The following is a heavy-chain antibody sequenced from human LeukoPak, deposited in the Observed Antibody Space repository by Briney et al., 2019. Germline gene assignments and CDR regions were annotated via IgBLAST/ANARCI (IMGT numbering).Heavy chain of an antibody. Sequence: GSLRLSCAASGFAFSSYAMSWVRQAPGKGLEGVSANICSGGSTYYADSVKGRFTICRDNSKNTLYLQMNSLRAEDTAVYYCAKYYYGSGSPWIDAFDIWGQGTMVTVSS. J-gene: IGHJ3*02. CDR2: NICSGGST. D-gene: IGHD3-10*01. CDR1: GFAFSSYA. V-gene: IGHV3-23*01. CDR3: AKYYYGSGSPWIDAFDI.